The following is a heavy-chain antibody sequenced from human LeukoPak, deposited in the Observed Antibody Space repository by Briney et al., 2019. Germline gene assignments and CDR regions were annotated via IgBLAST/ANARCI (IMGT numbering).Heavy chain of an antibody. D-gene: IGHD4-17*01. CDR2: ISGGTGTP. J-gene: IGHJ4*02. Sequence: PGGSLRLSCAASGFSFSNYAMSWVRQAPWKWLEWVSGISGGTGTPFYADSVKGRFTISRDNSKNTLYLQMSSLRGEDTAVYYCAKRRTTVITMDYFDYWGQGTLVTVSS. V-gene: IGHV3-23*01. CDR1: GFSFSNYA. CDR3: AKRRTTVITMDYFDY.